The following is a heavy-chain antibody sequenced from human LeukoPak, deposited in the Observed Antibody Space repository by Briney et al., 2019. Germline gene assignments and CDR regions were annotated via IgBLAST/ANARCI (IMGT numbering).Heavy chain of an antibody. D-gene: IGHD2-2*01. CDR2: ISGNAIST. CDR1: GFIFSRYW. J-gene: IGHJ4*02. V-gene: IGHV3-23*01. CDR3: AKVGPGCSSTSCYPGY. Sequence: AGGSLRLSCAASGFIFSRYWMSWVRQAPGKGLEWVSAISGNAISTYYADSVKGRFTISRDNSKNTVYLQMNSLRAEDTAVYYCAKVGPGCSSTSCYPGYWGQGTLVTVSS.